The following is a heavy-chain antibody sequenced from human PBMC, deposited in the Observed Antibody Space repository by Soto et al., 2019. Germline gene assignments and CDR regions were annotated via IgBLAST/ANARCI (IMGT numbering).Heavy chain of an antibody. V-gene: IGHV3-30*18. Sequence: QVQLVESGGGVVQPGRSLRLSCAASGFTFSSYGMHWVRQAPGKRLEWVAVISYDGRNKYYADSVKGRFTISRDNSKNTLYLQMNSLRAEDTAGYYCAKSEKQWLVLTGWFDPWGQGTLVTVSS. CDR3: AKSEKQWLVLTGWFDP. CDR2: ISYDGRNK. J-gene: IGHJ5*02. D-gene: IGHD6-19*01. CDR1: GFTFSSYG.